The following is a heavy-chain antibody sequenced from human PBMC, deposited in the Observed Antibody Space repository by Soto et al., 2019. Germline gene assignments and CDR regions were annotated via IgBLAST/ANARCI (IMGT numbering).Heavy chain of an antibody. CDR2: ISAYNGNT. CDR3: ATDQPAYSSSWYRYYYGMDV. CDR1: GYTFTSYG. Sequence: ASVKVSCKASGYTFTSYGISWVRQAPGQGLEWMGWISAYNGNTNYAQKLQGRVTMTTDTSTSTAYMELRSLRSDDTAVYYCATDQPAYSSSWYRYYYGMDVWGQGTTVTVSS. V-gene: IGHV1-18*04. J-gene: IGHJ6*02. D-gene: IGHD6-13*01.